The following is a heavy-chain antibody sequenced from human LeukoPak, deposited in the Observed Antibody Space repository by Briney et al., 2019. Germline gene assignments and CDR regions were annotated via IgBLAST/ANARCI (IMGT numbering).Heavy chain of an antibody. V-gene: IGHV1-69*13. CDR1: GGTFSSYA. CDR2: IITIFGTA. D-gene: IGHD2-2*01. J-gene: IGHJ5*02. Sequence: ASVKVSCKASGGTFSSYAISWVRQAPGQGNEWMGGIITIFGTANYAQKFQGRVTITADESTSTAYMELSSLRSEDTAVYYCARPELGYCSSTSCYEVWFDPWGQGTLVTVSS. CDR3: ARPELGYCSSTSCYEVWFDP.